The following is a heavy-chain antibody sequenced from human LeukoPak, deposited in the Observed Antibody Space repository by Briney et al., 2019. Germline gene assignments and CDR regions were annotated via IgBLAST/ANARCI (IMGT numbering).Heavy chain of an antibody. CDR3: AKDSSGYYSFDY. V-gene: IGHV3-48*01. CDR1: GFTFSNYN. Sequence: GGSLRLSCASSGFTFSNYNINWVRQAPGKGLEWVSYISTTSSTIYYADSVKGRFTISRDNSKNTLYLQMNSLRAEDTAVYYCAKDSSGYYSFDYWGQGTLVTVSS. J-gene: IGHJ4*02. D-gene: IGHD3-22*01. CDR2: ISTTSSTI.